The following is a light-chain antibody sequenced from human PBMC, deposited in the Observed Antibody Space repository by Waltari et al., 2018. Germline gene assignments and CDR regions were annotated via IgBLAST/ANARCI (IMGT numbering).Light chain of an antibody. J-gene: IGLJ2*01. CDR1: TSDAGGYNF. CDR3: SSDTSSSTVL. Sequence: QSALTQPASVSGAPGPSIPTSCTGTTSDAGGYNFVSWYQQHPGKAPKLIVYAVRQRPSGVSNRFSGSKSGNTASLTISGLQAEDEADYYCSSDTSSSTVLFGGGTKLTVV. V-gene: IGLV2-14*03. CDR2: AVR.